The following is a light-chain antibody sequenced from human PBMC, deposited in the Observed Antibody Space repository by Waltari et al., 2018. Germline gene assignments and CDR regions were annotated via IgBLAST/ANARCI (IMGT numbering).Light chain of an antibody. J-gene: IGKJ4*01. CDR1: ESVSSSY. Sequence: EIVLTQSPGPLSLSPGERATLPCRASESVSSSYLAWYQQRPGQAPRLLIYGASFRATGIPDRFSGSGSGTEFALTISRLEPEDFAVYYCQHFGSSHLTFGGGTKVEIK. V-gene: IGKV3-20*01. CDR3: QHFGSSHLT. CDR2: GAS.